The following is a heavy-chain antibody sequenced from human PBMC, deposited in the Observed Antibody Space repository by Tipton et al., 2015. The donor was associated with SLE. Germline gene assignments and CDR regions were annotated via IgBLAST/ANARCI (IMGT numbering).Heavy chain of an antibody. J-gene: IGHJ4*02. CDR2: IYYSGST. CDR3: ATSPGYSSGWFLLDY. CDR1: GGSISSYY. D-gene: IGHD6-19*01. Sequence: TLSLTCTVSGGSISSYYWSWIRQPPGKGLEWIGYIYYSGSTNYNPSLKSRVTISVDTFKNQFSLKLSSVTAADTAVYYCATSPGYSSGWFLLDYWGQGTLVTVSS. V-gene: IGHV4-59*01.